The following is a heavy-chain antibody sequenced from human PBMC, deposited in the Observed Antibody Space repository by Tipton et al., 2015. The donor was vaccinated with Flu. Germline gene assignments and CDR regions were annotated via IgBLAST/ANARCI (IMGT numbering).Heavy chain of an antibody. CDR3: AKVIPELVAGLDY. CDR2: ISGGGAIR. V-gene: IGHV3-23*01. D-gene: IGHD6-19*01. Sequence: SLRLSCAASGFTFSRYAMSWVRQAPGKGLEWVSAISGGGAIRYFADSVKGRFTVSRDNSKNMLYLQMNSLRPEDTDIYYCAKVIPELVAGLDYWGQGTLVSVPS. CDR1: GFTFSRYA. J-gene: IGHJ4*02.